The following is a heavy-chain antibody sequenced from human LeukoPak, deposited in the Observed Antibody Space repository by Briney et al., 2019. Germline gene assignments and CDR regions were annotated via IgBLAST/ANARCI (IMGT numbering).Heavy chain of an antibody. D-gene: IGHD3-22*01. CDR1: GFTFSSYE. Sequence: GGSLRLSCAASGFTFSSYEMNWVRQAPGKGLEWVSYISSSGSTIYYADSVKGRFTISRDNAKNSLYLQMNSLRAEDTAVYYCARVDYYDSSGYPGWGQGTLVTVSS. CDR3: ARVDYYDSSGYPG. V-gene: IGHV3-48*03. J-gene: IGHJ4*02. CDR2: ISSSGSTI.